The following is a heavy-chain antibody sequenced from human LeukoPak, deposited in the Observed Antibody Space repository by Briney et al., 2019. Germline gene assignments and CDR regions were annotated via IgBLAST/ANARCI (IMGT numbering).Heavy chain of an antibody. J-gene: IGHJ5*02. V-gene: IGHV1-18*01. Sequence: GASVKVSCKASGYTFTSYGISWVRQAPGRGLEWMGWISAYNGNTSYAQKLQGRVTMTTDTSTSTAYMELRSLRSDDTAVYYCARDGRRYCSSTSCPPDPWGQGTLVTVSS. CDR2: ISAYNGNT. CDR1: GYTFTSYG. CDR3: ARDGRRYCSSTSCPPDP. D-gene: IGHD2-2*01.